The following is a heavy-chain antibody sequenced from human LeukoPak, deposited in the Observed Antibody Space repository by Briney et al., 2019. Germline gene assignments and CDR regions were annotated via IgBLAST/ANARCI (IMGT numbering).Heavy chain of an antibody. D-gene: IGHD2-2*01. CDR1: GGSISSGGYS. Sequence: SQTLSLTCAVSGGSISSGGYSWSWIRQPPGKGLEWIGYIYHSGSTYYNPSLESRVTISVDRSKNQFSLKLSSVTAADTAVYYCARANCSSTSCYPYYYYGMDVWGQGTTVTVSS. CDR3: ARANCSSTSCYPYYYYGMDV. J-gene: IGHJ6*02. CDR2: IYHSGST. V-gene: IGHV4-30-2*01.